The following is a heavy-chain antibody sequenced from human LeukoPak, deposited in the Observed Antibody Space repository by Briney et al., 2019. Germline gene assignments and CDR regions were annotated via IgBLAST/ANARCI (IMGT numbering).Heavy chain of an antibody. CDR3: ARVFWLYSGGIYCMDV. CDR2: ISAYNGNT. V-gene: IGHV1-18*01. Sequence: ASVKVSCKASGYTFTSYGISWVRQAPGQGLEWMGWISAYNGNTNYAQKLQGRVTMTTDTSTSTAYMELRSLRSDDTAVYYCARVFWLYSGGIYCMDVWGKGTTVTVSS. J-gene: IGHJ6*03. CDR1: GYTFTSYG. D-gene: IGHD3-9*01.